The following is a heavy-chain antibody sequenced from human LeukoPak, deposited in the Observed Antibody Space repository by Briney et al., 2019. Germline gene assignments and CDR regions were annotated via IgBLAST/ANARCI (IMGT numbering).Heavy chain of an antibody. D-gene: IGHD5-12*01. CDR2: ISWNSAYI. CDR1: GFTFHHHA. J-gene: IGHJ4*02. Sequence: GGSLRLSCAASGFTFHHHAIHWVRQVPGKGLEWVSGISWNSAYIGYADSVKGRFTISRDNAKNSVYLQMNSLRAEDTALYYCAKDKAPLYSGYDRDLDFWGQGTMVTVSS. V-gene: IGHV3-9*01. CDR3: AKDKAPLYSGYDRDLDF.